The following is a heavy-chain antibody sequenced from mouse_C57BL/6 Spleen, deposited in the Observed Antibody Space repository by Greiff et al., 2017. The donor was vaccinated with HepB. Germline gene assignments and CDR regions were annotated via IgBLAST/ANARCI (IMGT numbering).Heavy chain of an antibody. CDR1: GFTFSDYY. J-gene: IGHJ3*01. D-gene: IGHD1-1*01. CDR3: AREHYGAY. V-gene: IGHV5-12*01. CDR2: ISNGGGST. Sequence: EVHLVESGGGLVQPGGSLKLSCAASGFTFSDYYMYWVRQTPEKSMEWVAYISNGGGSTYYPDTVKGRFTISRDNAKNTLNLQMSRLKSEDTAMYYCAREHYGAYWGQGTLVTVSA.